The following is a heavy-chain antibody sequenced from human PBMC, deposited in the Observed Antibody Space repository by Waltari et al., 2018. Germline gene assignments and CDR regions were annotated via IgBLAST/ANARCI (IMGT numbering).Heavy chain of an antibody. CDR3: ARASQYFSSGWYTAARPLGWYFDL. J-gene: IGHJ2*01. D-gene: IGHD6-19*01. V-gene: IGHV4-34*01. Sequence: QVQLQQWGAAPLKPSETLSHTCAVYGGSFSGYYWSWIRQPLGKGLGWIGEIKHSGSTNYNPSLKSRVTISVDTSKNQFSLKLSSVTAADTAVYYCARASQYFSSGWYTAARPLGWYFDLWGRGTLVTVSS. CDR1: GGSFSGYY. CDR2: IKHSGST.